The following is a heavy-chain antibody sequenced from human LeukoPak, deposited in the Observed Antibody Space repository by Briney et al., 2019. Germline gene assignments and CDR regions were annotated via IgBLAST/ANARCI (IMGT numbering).Heavy chain of an antibody. CDR2: IYPGDSDT. V-gene: IGHV5-51*01. CDR1: GYSFTSYW. CDR3: ARLRAPYCSSTSCPPDFDC. D-gene: IGHD2-2*01. Sequence: GESLKISCKGSGYSFTSYWIGWVRQMPGKGLEWMGIIYPGDSDTRYSPSFQGQVTISADKSISTAYLQWSSLKASDTAMYYCARLRAPYCSSTSCPPDFDCWGQGTLVTVSS. J-gene: IGHJ4*02.